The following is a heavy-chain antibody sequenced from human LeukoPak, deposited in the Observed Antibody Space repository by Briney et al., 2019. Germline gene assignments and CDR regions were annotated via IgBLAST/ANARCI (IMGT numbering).Heavy chain of an antibody. D-gene: IGHD6-19*01. CDR2: ISSSSSYI. V-gene: IGHV3-21*01. CDR1: GFTFSSYS. Sequence: GGSLRLSCAASGFTFSSYSMNWVRQAPGKGLEWVSSISSSSSYIYYADSVKGRFTISRDNAKNSLYLQMNSLRAEDTAVYYCARHYRPRSSGWYHRIDYWGQGTLVTVSS. CDR3: ARHYRPRSSGWYHRIDY. J-gene: IGHJ4*02.